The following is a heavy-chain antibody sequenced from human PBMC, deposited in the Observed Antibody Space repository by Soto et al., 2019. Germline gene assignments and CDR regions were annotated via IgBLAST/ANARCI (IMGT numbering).Heavy chain of an antibody. CDR2: LNWNGGST. Sequence: EVQLVESGGGVVRPGGSLRLSCAASGFRFPDYGMTWVRQAPGKGLEWVSGLNWNGGSTGYADSVKGRFTISRDNAKTSLYLQMNSRRVEDTALYYCARVRSSGYTYYFDYWGQGTRVTVSS. V-gene: IGHV3-20*04. D-gene: IGHD3-22*01. CDR1: GFRFPDYG. J-gene: IGHJ4*02. CDR3: ARVRSSGYTYYFDY.